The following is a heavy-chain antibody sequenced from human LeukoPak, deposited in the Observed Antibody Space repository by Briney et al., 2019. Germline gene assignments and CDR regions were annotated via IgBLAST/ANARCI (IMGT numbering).Heavy chain of an antibody. CDR1: GFTFSSYG. Sequence: PGGSLRLSCAASGFTFSSYGMHWVRQAPGKGLEWVAFIQSDGTNKYYADSVKGRFTISRDNSKNTLYLQMNSLRAEDTAVYYCAKAGYSSPDYWGQGTLVTVSS. D-gene: IGHD6-13*01. CDR3: AKAGYSSPDY. V-gene: IGHV3-30*02. CDR2: IQSDGTNK. J-gene: IGHJ4*02.